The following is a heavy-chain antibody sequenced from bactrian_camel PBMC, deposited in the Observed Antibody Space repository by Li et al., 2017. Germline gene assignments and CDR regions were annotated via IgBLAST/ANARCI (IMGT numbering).Heavy chain of an antibody. CDR3: AADEMTGLRGRCPRNLAPPLFGF. Sequence: HVQLVESGGGSAQAGGSLTLSCTASGSTYAMGWFRQPPGQEREGVASVYSPSGLKTYADSVKGRFTISQDNAKNTVYLQMDNLKPEDTAMYYCAADEMTGLRGRCPRNLAPPLFGFWGQGTQVTVS. CDR2: VYSPSGLK. D-gene: IGHD1*01. CDR1: GSTYA. J-gene: IGHJ6*01. V-gene: IGHV3S53*01.